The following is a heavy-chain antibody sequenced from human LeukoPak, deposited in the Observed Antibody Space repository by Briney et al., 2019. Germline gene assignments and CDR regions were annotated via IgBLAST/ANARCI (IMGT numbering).Heavy chain of an antibody. Sequence: GVSLRLSCAASGFTFSSYAMHWVRQAPGKGLEWVAVISYDGSNKYYADSVKGRFTISRDNSKNTLYLQMNSLRAEDTAVYYCARAKAVAGPFDYWGQGTLVTVSS. CDR1: GFTFSSYA. CDR2: ISYDGSNK. CDR3: ARAKAVAGPFDY. J-gene: IGHJ4*02. V-gene: IGHV3-30-3*01. D-gene: IGHD6-19*01.